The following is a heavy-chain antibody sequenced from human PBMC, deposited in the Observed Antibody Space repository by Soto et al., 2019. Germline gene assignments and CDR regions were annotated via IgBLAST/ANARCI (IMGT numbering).Heavy chain of an antibody. CDR3: TRIHVSRRLDGFDI. J-gene: IGHJ3*02. CDR2: IRSKANSYAT. D-gene: IGHD3-16*01. CDR1: GFTFSGSA. Sequence: PGGSLRLSCAASGFTFSGSAMHWVRQASGKGLEWVGRIRSKANSYATAYAASVKGRFTISRDDSKNTAYLQMNSLKTEGTAVYYCTRIHVSRRLDGFDIWGQGTMVTVSS. V-gene: IGHV3-73*01.